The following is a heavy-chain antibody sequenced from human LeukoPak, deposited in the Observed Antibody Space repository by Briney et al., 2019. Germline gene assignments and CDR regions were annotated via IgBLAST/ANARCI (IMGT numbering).Heavy chain of an antibody. J-gene: IGHJ4*02. CDR2: ISAYNGNT. D-gene: IGHD2-21*02. CDR1: GYTFTGYY. CDR3: ARDPSIGGDLFDY. Sequence: GASVKASCKASGYTFTGYYMHWVRQAPGQGLEWMGWISAYNGNTNYAQKLQGRVTMTTDTSTSTAYMELRSLRSDDTAVYYCARDPSIGGDLFDYWGQGTLVTVSS. V-gene: IGHV1-18*04.